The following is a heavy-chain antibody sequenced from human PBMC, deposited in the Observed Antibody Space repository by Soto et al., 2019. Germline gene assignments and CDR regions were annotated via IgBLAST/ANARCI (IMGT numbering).Heavy chain of an antibody. CDR2: INPNNGAT. Sequence: ASVKVSCKASGYTFTGYYMHWVRQTPGQGLEWMGWINPNNGATHYGLSFQGRVTMTRDTSISTAYMELSSLRSDDTAVYYCAPHDPGARFDPWGQGTLVTVS. J-gene: IGHJ5*02. CDR3: APHDPGARFDP. V-gene: IGHV1-2*02. D-gene: IGHD1-1*01. CDR1: GYTFTGYY.